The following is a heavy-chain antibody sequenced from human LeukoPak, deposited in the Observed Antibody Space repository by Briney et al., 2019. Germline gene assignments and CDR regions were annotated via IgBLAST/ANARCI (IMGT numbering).Heavy chain of an antibody. CDR2: INPNSGGT. Sequence: GASVKVSCKASGYTFTGYYMHWVRQAPGQGLEWMGWINPNSGGTNYAQKFQGRVTMTRDTSISTAYMELSRLRSDATAVYYCARVRALEKLWFGELLIPPFFDYWGQGTLVTVSS. D-gene: IGHD3-10*01. CDR3: ARVRALEKLWFGELLIPPFFDY. V-gene: IGHV1-2*02. CDR1: GYTFTGYY. J-gene: IGHJ4*02.